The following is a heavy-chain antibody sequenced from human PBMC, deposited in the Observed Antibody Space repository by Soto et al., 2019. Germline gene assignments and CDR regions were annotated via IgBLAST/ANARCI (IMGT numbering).Heavy chain of an antibody. V-gene: IGHV5-10-1*01. CDR1: GYSFTSYW. J-gene: IGHJ4*02. CDR3: ARHGSEYSSSLGYFDY. CDR2: IDPSDSYT. D-gene: IGHD6-6*01. Sequence: HGESLKISCKGSGYSFTSYWISWVRQMPGKGLEWMGRIDPSDSYTNYSPSFQGHVTISADKSISTAYLQWSSLKASDTAMYYCARHGSEYSSSLGYFDYWGQGTLVTVSS.